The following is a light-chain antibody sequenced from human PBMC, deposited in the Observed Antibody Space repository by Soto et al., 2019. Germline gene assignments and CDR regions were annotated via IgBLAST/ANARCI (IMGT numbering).Light chain of an antibody. Sequence: QSALTQPRSVCGSPGQSVTISCTGTSSDIGGYHFVSWYQQYPGRAPKVMIYDVNKRPSGVPDRFSGYKSGNTASLTISGLQAEDEADYYCCSYAGTYPPYVCGAGTKVTVL. CDR3: CSYAGTYPPYV. CDR1: SSDIGGYHF. V-gene: IGLV2-11*01. J-gene: IGLJ1*01. CDR2: DVN.